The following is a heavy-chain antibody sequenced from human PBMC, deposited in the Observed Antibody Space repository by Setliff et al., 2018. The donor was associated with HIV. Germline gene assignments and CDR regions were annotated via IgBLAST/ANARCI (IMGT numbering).Heavy chain of an antibody. J-gene: IGHJ4*02. Sequence: GGSLRLSCVASGFTFSKYWMSWVRQAPGKGLELVASIKEDGSTKYYADSVKGRFTVSRDNAKNSLYLQVNSLRAEDTAVYYCTANLLQFLGDYWGLGSLVTVSS. D-gene: IGHD3-3*01. CDR3: TANLLQFLGDY. CDR2: IKEDGSTK. CDR1: GFTFSKYW. V-gene: IGHV3-7*03.